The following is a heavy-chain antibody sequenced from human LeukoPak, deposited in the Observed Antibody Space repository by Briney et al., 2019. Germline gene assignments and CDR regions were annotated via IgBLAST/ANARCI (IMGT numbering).Heavy chain of an antibody. D-gene: IGHD2-15*01. V-gene: IGHV1-2*02. CDR3: ARDSSIGYCSGGSCYHAFDI. J-gene: IGHJ3*02. Sequence: ASVKVSCKASGYTFTGYYMHWVRQAPGQGLEWMGWFNPNSGGTNYAQKFQGRVTMTRDTFISTAYMELSRLRSDDTAVYYCARDSSIGYCSGGSCYHAFDIWGQGTMVTVSS. CDR2: FNPNSGGT. CDR1: GYTFTGYY.